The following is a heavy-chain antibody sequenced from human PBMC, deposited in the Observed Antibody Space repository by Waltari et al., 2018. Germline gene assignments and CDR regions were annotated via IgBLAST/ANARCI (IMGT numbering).Heavy chain of an antibody. CDR1: GFTFSNAW. V-gene: IGHV3-15*07. J-gene: IGHJ4*02. Sequence: EVQLVESGGGLVKPGGSLRLSCAASGFTFSNAWMNWVRQAPGKGLEWVGRIKSKTDGGTTDYPAPVKGRFTISRDDSKNTLYLQMNSLKTEDTAVYYCTTDPEGDSSGYVDYWGQGTLVTVSS. CDR3: TTDPEGDSSGYVDY. CDR2: IKSKTDGGTT. D-gene: IGHD3-22*01.